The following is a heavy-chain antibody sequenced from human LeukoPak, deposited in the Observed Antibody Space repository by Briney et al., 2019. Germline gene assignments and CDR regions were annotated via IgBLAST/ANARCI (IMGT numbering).Heavy chain of an antibody. D-gene: IGHD3-22*01. Sequence: PETLSLTCAVSGYSISSGYFWGWIRQPPGKGLEWIGSIYHSGSTYYNPSLKSRVTISVDTSKNQFSLKLSSVTAADTAVYYCARLTPTYYYDSSGYSSSDDYWGQGTLVTVSS. V-gene: IGHV4-38-2*01. CDR1: GYSISSGYF. J-gene: IGHJ4*02. CDR3: ARLTPTYYYDSSGYSSSDDY. CDR2: IYHSGST.